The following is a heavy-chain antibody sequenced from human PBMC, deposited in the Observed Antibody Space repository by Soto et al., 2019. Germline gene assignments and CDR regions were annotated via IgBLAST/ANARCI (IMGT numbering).Heavy chain of an antibody. CDR2: ISGSGATI. D-gene: IGHD3-3*01. J-gene: IGHJ5*02. CDR1: VFTFSEYY. V-gene: IGHV3-11*01. CDR3: VRTNGWFDP. Sequence: GWSPRLSCERSVFTFSEYYLSWVRQAPGKGLEWVSYISGSGATIYYADSVKGRFTISRDNAENSLVLQMNSLRAEDTAVYYCVRTNGWFDPWGQGTLVTVSS.